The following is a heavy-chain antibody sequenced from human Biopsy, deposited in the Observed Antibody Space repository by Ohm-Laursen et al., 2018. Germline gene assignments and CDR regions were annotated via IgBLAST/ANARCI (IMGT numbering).Heavy chain of an antibody. CDR1: GFSFTGYY. D-gene: IGHD6-19*01. CDR3: ALQSVAQMKNFDY. V-gene: IGHV1-2*02. Sequence: GASVKVSCKASGFSFTGYYIHWVRQAPGQGLEWMGWISPKSGGTNYVQKFQGNITMTKNTSMSTAYMEMIRLRSDDTAVYYCALQSVAQMKNFDYWGQGTLVTVSS. J-gene: IGHJ4*02. CDR2: ISPKSGGT.